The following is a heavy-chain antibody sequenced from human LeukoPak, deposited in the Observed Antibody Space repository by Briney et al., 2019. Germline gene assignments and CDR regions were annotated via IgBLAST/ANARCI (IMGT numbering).Heavy chain of an antibody. Sequence: SETLSLTCTVSGGSISSGSYYWGWVRQPPGKALEWIGNIFYSGSTYYNPSLKSRVTISVDTSKNQFSLKLSSVTAADTAVYYCARDPDYYDSSGQASDAFDIWGQGTMVTVSS. J-gene: IGHJ3*02. V-gene: IGHV4-39*07. CDR1: GGSISSGSYY. CDR2: IFYSGST. D-gene: IGHD3-22*01. CDR3: ARDPDYYDSSGQASDAFDI.